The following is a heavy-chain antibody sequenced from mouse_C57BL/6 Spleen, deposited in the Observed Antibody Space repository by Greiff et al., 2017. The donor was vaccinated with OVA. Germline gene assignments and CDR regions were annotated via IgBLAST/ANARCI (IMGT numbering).Heavy chain of an antibody. D-gene: IGHD2-4*01. J-gene: IGHJ3*01. CDR3: AREYDYDSAWFAY. Sequence: LVESGAELVRPGASVKLSCKASGYTFTDYYINWVKQRPGQGLEWIARIYPGSGNTYYNEKFKGKATLTAEKSSSTAYMQLSSLTSEDSAVYFCAREYDYDSAWFAYWGQGTLVTVSA. CDR1: GYTFTDYY. V-gene: IGHV1-76*01. CDR2: IYPGSGNT.